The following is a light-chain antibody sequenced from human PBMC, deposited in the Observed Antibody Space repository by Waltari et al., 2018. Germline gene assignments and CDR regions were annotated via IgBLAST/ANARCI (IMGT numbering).Light chain of an antibody. V-gene: IGLV2-11*01. Sequence: QSALTQPRSVSGSPGQSVTISCTGTSSDVGGHDYVSWYQQYPGKGPKLMFYDVSKRPSGVPYLFSASNSGNTASLTIAGLQPEDEADYYCCAYAGSYFMVFGGGTRLTVL. CDR3: CAYAGSYFMV. CDR1: SSDVGGHDY. J-gene: IGLJ3*02. CDR2: DVS.